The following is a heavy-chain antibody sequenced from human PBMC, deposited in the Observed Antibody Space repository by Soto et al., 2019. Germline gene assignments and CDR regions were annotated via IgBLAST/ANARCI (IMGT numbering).Heavy chain of an antibody. CDR1: GFTFSSYW. V-gene: IGHV3-74*01. D-gene: IGHD4-4*01. CDR2: INSDGSST. CDR3: ARVYSKYWFDP. J-gene: IGHJ5*02. Sequence: GGSLRLSCAASGFTFSSYWMHWVRQAPGKGLVWVSRINSDGSSTSYADSVKGRFTISRDNAKNTLYLQMNSLRAEDTAVYYCARVYSKYWFDPWGPGTLVTVSS.